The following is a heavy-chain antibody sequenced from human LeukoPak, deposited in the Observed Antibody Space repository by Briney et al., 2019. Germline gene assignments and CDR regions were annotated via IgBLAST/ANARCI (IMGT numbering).Heavy chain of an antibody. V-gene: IGHV3-33*08. CDR2: IWYDGSNK. J-gene: IGHJ4*02. CDR1: GFTFSSYG. D-gene: IGHD2-21*01. CDR3: ARDPKQRLLPYYFDY. Sequence: PGRSLRLSCAASGFTFSSYGMHWVRQAPGKGLEWVAGIWYDGSNKYYADSVKDRFTIYRDNSKHTLDLQMNSLRAEDTAVYYCARDPKQRLLPYYFDYWGQATLVSVSS.